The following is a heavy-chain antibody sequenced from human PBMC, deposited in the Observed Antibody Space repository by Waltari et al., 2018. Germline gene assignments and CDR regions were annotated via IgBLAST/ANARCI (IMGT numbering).Heavy chain of an antibody. V-gene: IGHV1-8*03. CDR1: GSPFTSYD. Sequence: QVQLVQSGAEVKKPGASVKVSCKASGSPFTSYDINWVRPATGQGLEWMGWMNPNSGNTGYAQKFQGRVTITRNTSISTAYMELSSLRSEDTAVYYCARGLGYSGYAADYWGQGTLVTVSS. CDR3: ARGLGYSGYAADY. D-gene: IGHD5-12*01. J-gene: IGHJ4*02. CDR2: MNPNSGNT.